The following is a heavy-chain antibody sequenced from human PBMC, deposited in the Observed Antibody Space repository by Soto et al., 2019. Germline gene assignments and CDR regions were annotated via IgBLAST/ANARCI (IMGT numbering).Heavy chain of an antibody. CDR2: INTYNGNT. CDR3: AMVDVYVTPSPQDV. J-gene: IGHJ6*02. D-gene: IGHD3-16*01. V-gene: IGHV1-18*01. CDR1: GYSFTRYG. Sequence: QVQLVQSRAEVKNPGASVKVSCKASGYSFTRYGIAWARQAPGQGLEWMGWINTYNGNTNYAQNLQGRVTLTTDASTSTAEMELTSLRSTDTAIYYCAMVDVYVTPSPQDVWGQGTTVIVSS.